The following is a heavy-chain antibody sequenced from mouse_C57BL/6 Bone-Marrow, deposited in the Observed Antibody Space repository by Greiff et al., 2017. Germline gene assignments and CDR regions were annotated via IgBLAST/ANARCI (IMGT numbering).Heavy chain of an antibody. D-gene: IGHD1-1*01. CDR1: GFNIKDDY. CDR3: TGTVVAHWYFDV. V-gene: IGHV14-4*01. Sequence: EVKLMESGAELVRPGASVKLSCTASGFNIKDDYMHWVKQRPEQGLEWIGWIDPESGDTEYASKFQGKATITADTSSNTAYLQLSSLTSKDTAVYYCTGTVVAHWYFDVWGTGTTVTVSS. CDR2: IDPESGDT. J-gene: IGHJ1*03.